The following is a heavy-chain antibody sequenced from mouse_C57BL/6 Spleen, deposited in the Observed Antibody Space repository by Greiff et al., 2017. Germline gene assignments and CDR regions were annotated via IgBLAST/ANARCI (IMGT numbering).Heavy chain of an antibody. V-gene: IGHV1-15*01. J-gene: IGHJ4*01. CDR1: GYTFTDYE. Sequence: VQLQQSGAELVRPGASVTLSCKASGYTFTDYEMHWVKQTPVHGLEWIGAIDPETGGTAYNQKFKGKAILTADKSSSTAYMELRSLTSEDSAVXYCTRIAQARAMDYWGQGTSVTVSS. D-gene: IGHD3-2*02. CDR3: TRIAQARAMDY. CDR2: IDPETGGT.